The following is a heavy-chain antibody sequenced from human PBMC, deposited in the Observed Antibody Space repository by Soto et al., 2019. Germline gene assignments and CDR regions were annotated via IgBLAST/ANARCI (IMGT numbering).Heavy chain of an antibody. CDR3: ARDRAYSNYGSYYYGMDV. Sequence: SETLSLTCTVSGGSVSSGSYYWSWIRQPPGKGLEWIGYIYYSGSTNYNPSLKSRVTISVDTSKNQFSLKLSSVTAADTAVYYCARDRAYSNYGSYYYGMDVWGQGTTVTVSS. V-gene: IGHV4-61*01. CDR2: IYYSGST. J-gene: IGHJ6*02. D-gene: IGHD4-4*01. CDR1: GGSVSSGSYY.